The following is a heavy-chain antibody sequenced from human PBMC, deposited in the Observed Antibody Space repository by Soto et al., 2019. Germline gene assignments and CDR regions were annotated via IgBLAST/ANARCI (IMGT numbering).Heavy chain of an antibody. CDR2: ISAYNGNT. D-gene: IGHD2-15*01. Sequence: ASVKVSCKASGYTFTSYGISWVRQAPGQGLDWMGWISAYNGNTNYAQKLQGRVTMTTDKSTSTAYMELRSLRSEDTAVYYCAMRGYCSGGSCYPGDYFDYWGQGTLVTVSS. CDR1: GYTFTSYG. J-gene: IGHJ4*02. CDR3: AMRGYCSGGSCYPGDYFDY. V-gene: IGHV1-18*01.